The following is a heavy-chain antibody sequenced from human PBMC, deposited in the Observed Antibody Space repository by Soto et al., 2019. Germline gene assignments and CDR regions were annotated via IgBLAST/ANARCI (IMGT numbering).Heavy chain of an antibody. J-gene: IGHJ6*02. CDR3: ARWRGGWPRYGMDV. CDR1: GGTFSSYA. CDR2: IIPIFGTA. D-gene: IGHD6-19*01. V-gene: IGHV1-69*06. Sequence: SVKVSCKASGGTFSSYAISWVRQAPGQGLEWMGGIIPIFGTANYAQKFQGRVTITADKSTSTAYMELSSLRSEDTAVYYCARWRGGWPRYGMDVWGQGTTVTVFS.